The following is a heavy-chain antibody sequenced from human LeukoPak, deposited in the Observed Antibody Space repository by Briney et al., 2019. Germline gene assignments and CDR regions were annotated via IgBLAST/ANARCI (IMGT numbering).Heavy chain of an antibody. V-gene: IGHV4-4*07. CDR1: GGSISSYY. D-gene: IGHD2-2*01. CDR3: ARGIGYCSSTSCHRAGHWYFDL. Sequence: PSETLSLTCTVSGGSISSYYWSWIRQPAGKGLEWIGRIYTSGSTNYNPSLKSRVTMSVDTSKNQFSLKLSSVTAADTAVYYCARGIGYCSSTSCHRAGHWYFDLWGRGTLVTVSS. J-gene: IGHJ2*01. CDR2: IYTSGST.